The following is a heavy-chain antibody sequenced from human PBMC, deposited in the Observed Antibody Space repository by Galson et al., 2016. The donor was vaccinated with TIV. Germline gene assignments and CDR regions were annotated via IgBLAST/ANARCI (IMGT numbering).Heavy chain of an antibody. CDR1: GFTFSSYS. CDR3: ARRGNYFSDAFDI. Sequence: SLRLSCAVSGFTFSSYSMNWVRQAPGKGLEWVASISTTGNYIYYADSVKGRFTISRDNAEDSLYLQINSLRAEDTALYYCARRGNYFSDAFDIWGQGTVVTVSS. CDR2: ISTTGNYI. V-gene: IGHV3-21*01. J-gene: IGHJ3*02. D-gene: IGHD1-7*01.